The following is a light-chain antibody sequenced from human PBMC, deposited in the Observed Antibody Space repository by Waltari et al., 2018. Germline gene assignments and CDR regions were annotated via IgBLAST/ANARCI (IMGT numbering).Light chain of an antibody. V-gene: IGKV1-33*01. J-gene: IGKJ4*01. Sequence: DIQMTQSPSSLSASVGDRVTITCQASQDIGKYLNWYQQKPGKAPNRLVYDASKWETGVPAGFSGSGSRADFTFSINSLQPEDGATYYRQQYDNHLLTFAGVTKVEI. CDR2: DAS. CDR1: QDIGKY. CDR3: QQYDNHLLT.